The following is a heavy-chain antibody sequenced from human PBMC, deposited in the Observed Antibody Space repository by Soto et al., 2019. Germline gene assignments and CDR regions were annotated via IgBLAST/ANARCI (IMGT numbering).Heavy chain of an antibody. CDR3: ARTAPMDAGDKYDYDF. V-gene: IGHV1-69*01. J-gene: IGHJ4*02. CDR1: GGTFSTFG. Sequence: QVQLVQSGAEVKKTGSSVKVSCKTSGGTFSTFGISWVRQAPGQGLEWMGGIIPFFGTAEYSQKFEDRITITADESTNTVYIDLRSLTSEDTAIYYCARTAPMDAGDKYDYDFWGQGALVTVSS. CDR2: IIPFFGTA. D-gene: IGHD3-16*01.